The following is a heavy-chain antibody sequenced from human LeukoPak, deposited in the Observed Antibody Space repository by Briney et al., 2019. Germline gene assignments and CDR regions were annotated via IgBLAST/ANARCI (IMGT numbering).Heavy chain of an antibody. CDR2: ISYDGSNK. J-gene: IGHJ4*02. Sequence: GGSLRLSCAASGFTFSSYAMHWVRQAPGKGLEWVAVISYDGSNKYYVDSVKGRFTISRDNSKNTLYLQMNSLGAEDTAVYYCARDCGSEHFDYWGQGTLVTVSS. CDR1: GFTFSSYA. CDR3: ARDCGSEHFDY. D-gene: IGHD1-26*01. V-gene: IGHV3-30-3*01.